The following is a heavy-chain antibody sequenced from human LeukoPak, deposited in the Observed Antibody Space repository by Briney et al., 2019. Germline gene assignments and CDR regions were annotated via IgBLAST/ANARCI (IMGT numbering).Heavy chain of an antibody. J-gene: IGHJ6*02. CDR2: ISSSSTYI. V-gene: IGHV3-21*01. CDR1: GFTFSNYA. Sequence: GGSLRLSCAASGFTFSNYAMSWVRQTPGKGLEWVSSISSSSTYIYYADSVRGRFTISRDNAKNSLYLQMNGLRAEDTAVYYCARDLGGGSLYYYGMDVWGQGTTVTVSS. CDR3: ARDLGGGSLYYYGMDV. D-gene: IGHD2-15*01.